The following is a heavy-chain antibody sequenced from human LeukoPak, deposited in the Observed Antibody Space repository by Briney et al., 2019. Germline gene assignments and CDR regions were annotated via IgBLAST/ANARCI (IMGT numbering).Heavy chain of an antibody. CDR3: ARRRRYYYDSGFSYYFDY. J-gene: IGHJ4*02. CDR1: GFSLSSSGAG. D-gene: IGHD3-10*01. Sequence: SGPTLVNPTQTLTLTCTFSGFSLSSSGAGVGWIRQPPGKALEWLALIFWDDEKQYSSSLKSRLTVTKDTSKNQVVLTMTNMDPVDTATFYCARRRRYYYDSGFSYYFDYWGQGTLVTVSS. CDR2: IFWDDEK. V-gene: IGHV2-5*02.